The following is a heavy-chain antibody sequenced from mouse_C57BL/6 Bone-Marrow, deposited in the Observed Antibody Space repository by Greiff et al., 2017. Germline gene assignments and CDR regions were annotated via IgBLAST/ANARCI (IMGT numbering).Heavy chain of an antibody. J-gene: IGHJ3*01. Sequence: EVMLVESGGGLVKPGGSLKLSCAASGFTFSSYAMSWVRQTPEKRLEWVATISDGGSYTYYPDNVKGRITISRYNAKNNLYLQMSHLKSEDTAMYNCARDRWPGFAYWGQGPLVTVSA. CDR3: ARDRWPGFAY. CDR2: ISDGGSYT. V-gene: IGHV5-4*01. CDR1: GFTFSSYA.